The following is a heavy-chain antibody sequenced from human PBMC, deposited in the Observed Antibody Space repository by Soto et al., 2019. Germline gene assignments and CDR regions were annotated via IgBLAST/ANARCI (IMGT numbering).Heavy chain of an antibody. CDR2: VSAYNGNT. V-gene: IGHV1-18*01. Sequence: ASVKVSCKASGYTFASYAISWMRQAPGQGLEWVGWVSAYNGNTNYAQKLQGRVTMTTDPSTSTAYMELRSLRSDDTAVYYCARDPPPPDYWGQGTLVTVSS. J-gene: IGHJ4*02. CDR1: GYTFASYA. CDR3: ARDPPPPDY.